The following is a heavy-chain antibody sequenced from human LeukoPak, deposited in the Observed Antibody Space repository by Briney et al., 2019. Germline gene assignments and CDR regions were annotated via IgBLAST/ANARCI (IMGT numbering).Heavy chain of an antibody. CDR3: ATLLGIAVAGKRSGY. D-gene: IGHD6-19*01. Sequence: GGSLRLSCAASGFTFSSYAMSWVRQAPGKGLEWVSAISGSGGSTYYADSVKGRFTVSRDNSKNTLYLQMNSLRAEDTAVYYCATLLGIAVAGKRSGYWGQGTLVTVSS. CDR1: GFTFSSYA. CDR2: ISGSGGST. J-gene: IGHJ4*02. V-gene: IGHV3-23*01.